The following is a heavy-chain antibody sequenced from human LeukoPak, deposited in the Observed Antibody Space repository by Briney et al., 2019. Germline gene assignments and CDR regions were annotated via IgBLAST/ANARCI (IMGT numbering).Heavy chain of an antibody. CDR1: GYIFTSYP. CDR3: ARERLAVAGTSPLDY. Sequence: GASVKVSCKASGYIFTSYPIHWVRQAPGQRLEWMGWINTGNGNTKYSQRFEGRVTVTTDTSAAAAYMELSSLRSEDTAVYYCARERLAVAGTSPLDYWGQGTLVTVSS. V-gene: IGHV1-3*04. D-gene: IGHD6-19*01. CDR2: INTGNGNT. J-gene: IGHJ4*02.